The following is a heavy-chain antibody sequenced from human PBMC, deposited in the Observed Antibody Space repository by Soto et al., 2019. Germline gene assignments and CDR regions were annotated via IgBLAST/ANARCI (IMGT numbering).Heavy chain of an antibody. CDR2: IIPIFGTA. D-gene: IGHD3-16*02. V-gene: IGHV1-69*01. CDR3: ARGRGDYVWGSYRYSTPLYYYYGMDV. Sequence: QVQLVQSGAEVKKPGSSVKVSCKASGGTFSSYAISWVRQAPGQGLEWMGGIIPIFGTANYAQKFQGRVTITADESTSTVYMELSSLRSEDTAVYYCARGRGDYVWGSYRYSTPLYYYYGMDVWGQGTTVTVSS. CDR1: GGTFSSYA. J-gene: IGHJ6*02.